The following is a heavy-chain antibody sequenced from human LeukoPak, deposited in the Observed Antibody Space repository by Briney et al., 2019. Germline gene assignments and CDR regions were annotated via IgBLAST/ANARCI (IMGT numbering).Heavy chain of an antibody. V-gene: IGHV4-34*01. Sequence: GSLRLSCAASGFTVSSNYMNWVRQAPGKGLEWIGEINHSGSTNYNPSLKSRVTISVDTSKNQFYLKLSSVTAADTAVYYCARELEFPFDYWGQGTLVTVSS. CDR1: GFTVSSNY. CDR3: ARELEFPFDY. D-gene: IGHD6-6*01. CDR2: INHSGST. J-gene: IGHJ4*02.